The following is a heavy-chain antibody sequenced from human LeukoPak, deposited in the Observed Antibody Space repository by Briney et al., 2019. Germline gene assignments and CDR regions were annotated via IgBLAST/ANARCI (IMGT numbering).Heavy chain of an antibody. V-gene: IGHV4-4*07. J-gene: IGHJ4*02. CDR1: GGSISSYY. Sequence: SETLSLTCIVSGGSISSYYWSWIRQPAGKGLEWIGRIYSSGSTNYNPSLKSRVTMSVETSKNQFTLKLNSVTAADTAVYYCARDLTGGAPDFDYWGQGTLVTVSS. D-gene: IGHD3-10*01. CDR3: ARDLTGGAPDFDY. CDR2: IYSSGST.